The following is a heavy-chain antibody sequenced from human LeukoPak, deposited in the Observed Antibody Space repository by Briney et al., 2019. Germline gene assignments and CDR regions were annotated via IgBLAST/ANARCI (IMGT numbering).Heavy chain of an antibody. CDR3: AKELTYYYGSGSPFYFDY. CDR1: GFTFSSCA. D-gene: IGHD3-10*01. Sequence: GGSLRLSCAASGFTFSSCAMSWVRQAPGKGLEWVSAISGSGGSTYYADSVKGRFTISRDNSKNTLYLQMNSLRAEDTAVYYCAKELTYYYGSGSPFYFDYWGQGTLVTVSS. V-gene: IGHV3-23*01. CDR2: ISGSGGST. J-gene: IGHJ4*02.